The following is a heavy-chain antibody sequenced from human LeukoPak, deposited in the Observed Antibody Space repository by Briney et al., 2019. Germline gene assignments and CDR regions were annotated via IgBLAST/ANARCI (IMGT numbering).Heavy chain of an antibody. CDR2: IKQDGSEK. D-gene: IGHD3-22*01. CDR3: ARVGMIVVVIPGVDAFDI. J-gene: IGHJ3*02. V-gene: IGHV3-7*04. CDR1: GFTFSSYW. Sequence: GGSLRLSCAASGFTFSSYWMSWVPQAPGKGLEWLANIKQDGSEKYYVDSVKGRFTISRDNAKNSLYLQMNSLRAEDTAVYYCARVGMIVVVIPGVDAFDIWGQGTMVTVSS.